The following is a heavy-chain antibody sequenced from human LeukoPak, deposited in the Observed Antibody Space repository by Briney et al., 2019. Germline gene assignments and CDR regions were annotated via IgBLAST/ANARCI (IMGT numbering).Heavy chain of an antibody. J-gene: IGHJ6*03. Sequence: SETLSLTCSVSDDSITMYYWTWIRQPPGKGLEWIGYVDHTGSTNFDPSLNGRVSISRDTTKNLFSLRLRSVTAADTAVYFCARGRVSSSTWYSTYYYYFYMDVWGKGTTVTVSS. D-gene: IGHD1-1*01. CDR3: ARGRVSSSTWYSTYYYYFYMDV. CDR1: DDSITMYY. CDR2: VDHTGST. V-gene: IGHV4-59*01.